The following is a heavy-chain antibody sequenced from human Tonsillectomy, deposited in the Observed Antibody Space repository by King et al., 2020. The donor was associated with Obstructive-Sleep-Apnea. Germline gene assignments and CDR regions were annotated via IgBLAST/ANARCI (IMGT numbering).Heavy chain of an antibody. V-gene: IGHV3-23*04. Sequence: VQLVESGGGLVQPGGSLRLSCAASGFTFRSYVMSWVRQAPGKGLEWVSGISGSGGATYYADSVKGRLTISRDNSKNTLYLQVNSLRADDTAVYYCASLIRYGGNSTDYWGQGTLVTVSA. CDR3: ASLIRYGGNSTDY. CDR2: ISGSGGAT. J-gene: IGHJ4*02. D-gene: IGHD4-23*01. CDR1: GFTFRSYV.